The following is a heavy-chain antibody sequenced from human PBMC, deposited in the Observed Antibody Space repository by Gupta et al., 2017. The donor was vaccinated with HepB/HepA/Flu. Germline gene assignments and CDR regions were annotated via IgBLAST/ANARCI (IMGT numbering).Heavy chain of an antibody. J-gene: IGHJ4*02. CDR1: GRSFSGSY. V-gene: IGHV4-34*01. CDR3: ARGPYCSSTSCSVRVFDY. Sequence: QVQLPQCGAGPLTPSETLSLTCAVYGRSFSGSYWSWLRQPPGKGLEWIGEINDSGGTNYNPSLKRRVTISVDTSKNQFSLKLSSGTAADTAVYYCARGPYCSSTSCSVRVFDYWGQGTLVTVSS. CDR2: INDSGGT. D-gene: IGHD2-2*01.